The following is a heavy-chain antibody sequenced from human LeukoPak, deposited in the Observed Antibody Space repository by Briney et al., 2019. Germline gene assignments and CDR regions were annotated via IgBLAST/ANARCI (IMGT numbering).Heavy chain of an antibody. CDR3: ARGGYCSGGSCYGQFDY. V-gene: IGHV1-8*01. J-gene: IGHJ4*02. Sequence: ASVKVSCKASGYTFTSYDINWVRQATGQGLEWMGWMNPNSGNTGYAQKFQGRVTMTRNTSISTAYMELSSLRSEDTAVYYCARGGYCSGGSCYGQFDYWGQGTLVTVSS. CDR1: GYTFTSYD. CDR2: MNPNSGNT. D-gene: IGHD2-15*01.